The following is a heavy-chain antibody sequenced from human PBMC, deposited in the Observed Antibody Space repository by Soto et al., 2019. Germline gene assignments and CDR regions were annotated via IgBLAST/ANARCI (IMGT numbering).Heavy chain of an antibody. V-gene: IGHV4-59*08. CDR2: IYYSGST. CDR1: GGSISSYY. Sequence: TSETLSLTCTVSGGSISSYYWSWIRQPPGKGLEWIGYIYYSGSTNYNPSLKSRVTISVDTSKNQFSLKLSSVTAADTAVYYCARLYPDCSGGSCYSGGPSSYYYYYMDVWGKGTTVTVSS. D-gene: IGHD2-15*01. CDR3: ARLYPDCSGGSCYSGGPSSYYYYYMDV. J-gene: IGHJ6*03.